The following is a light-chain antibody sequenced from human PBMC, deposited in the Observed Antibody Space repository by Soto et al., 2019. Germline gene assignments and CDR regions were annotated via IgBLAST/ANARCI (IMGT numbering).Light chain of an antibody. CDR1: QSISSS. Sequence: EIVMTQYPATLSVSPGERATLSCRASQSISSSLAWYQQKPGQAPRLLIYGASTRATRIPARFSGSGSGTEFPLTISSLQSEDFAVYYCQQYNSGPTYTFGQGTKLEIK. CDR2: GAS. V-gene: IGKV3-15*01. CDR3: QQYNSGPTYT. J-gene: IGKJ2*01.